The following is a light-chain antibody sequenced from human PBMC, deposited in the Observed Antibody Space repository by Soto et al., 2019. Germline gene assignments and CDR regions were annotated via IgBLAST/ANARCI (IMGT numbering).Light chain of an antibody. CDR1: QRIRNN. CDR3: QQYNNWPRT. Sequence: EIVMTQSPGTLSVSPGEGATLSCRASQRIRNNLAWYQQKVGQAPRLLIYGASTRATGVPARFRGGGSGTEFTLTISSLQSEDFAFYYCQQYNNWPRTFGQGNKVDSK. V-gene: IGKV3-15*01. CDR2: GAS. J-gene: IGKJ1*01.